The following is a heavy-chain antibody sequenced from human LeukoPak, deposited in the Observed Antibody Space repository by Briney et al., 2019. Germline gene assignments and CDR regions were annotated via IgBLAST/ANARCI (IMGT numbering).Heavy chain of an antibody. CDR2: IGAYNGNT. D-gene: IGHD3-10*01. Sequence: ASVKVSCKASGYTFTSYGISWVRQAPGQGLEWMGWIGAYNGNTNYAQKLQGRVTMTTDTSTSTAYMELRSLRSDDTAVYYCASSYYYGSGSYYYYGMDVWGKGTTVTVSS. V-gene: IGHV1-18*04. CDR3: ASSYYYGSGSYYYYGMDV. CDR1: GYTFTSYG. J-gene: IGHJ6*04.